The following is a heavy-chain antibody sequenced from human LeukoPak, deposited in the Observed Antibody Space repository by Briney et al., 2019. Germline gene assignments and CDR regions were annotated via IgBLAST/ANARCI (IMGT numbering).Heavy chain of an antibody. CDR2: IYTSGST. CDR3: ARDVAAAGMNWFDP. V-gene: IGHV4-4*07. J-gene: IGHJ5*02. Sequence: SETLSLTCTVSGGSISSYYWSWIRQPAGKGLEWIGRIYTSGSTNYNPSLKSRVTMSVDTSKNQFSLKLSSVTAADTAVYYCARDVAAAGMNWFDPWGHGTLVTVSS. D-gene: IGHD6-13*01. CDR1: GGSISSYY.